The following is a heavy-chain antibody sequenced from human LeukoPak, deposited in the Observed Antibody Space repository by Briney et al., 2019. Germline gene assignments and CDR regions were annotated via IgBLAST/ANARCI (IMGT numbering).Heavy chain of an antibody. D-gene: IGHD6-6*01. J-gene: IGHJ4*02. V-gene: IGHV3-30*07. CDR1: GFTFSSYA. CDR2: ISYDGSNK. CDR3: ARSTAARTFDY. Sequence: PGGSLRLSCVASGFTFSSYAMHWVRQAPGKGLEWVAVISYDGSNKYYADSVKGRFTISRDNSKNTLYLQMNSLRAEDTAAYYCARSTAARTFDYWGQGSLVTVSS.